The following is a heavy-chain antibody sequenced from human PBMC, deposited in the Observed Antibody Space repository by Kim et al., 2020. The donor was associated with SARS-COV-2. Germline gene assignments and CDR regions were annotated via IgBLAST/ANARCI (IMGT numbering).Heavy chain of an antibody. D-gene: IGHD4-17*01. CDR3: ASLSADYGGKTGAFDI. Sequence: SVKGRVTISRDNAKNSLYLQMNSLRAEDTAVYYCASLSADYGGKTGAFDIWGQGTMVTVSS. V-gene: IGHV3-21*01. J-gene: IGHJ3*02.